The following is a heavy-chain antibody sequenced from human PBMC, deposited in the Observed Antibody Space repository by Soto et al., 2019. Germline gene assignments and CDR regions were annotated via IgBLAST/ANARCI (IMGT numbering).Heavy chain of an antibody. V-gene: IGHV1-69*13. D-gene: IGHD6-6*01. J-gene: IGHJ4*02. CDR2: IIPIFGTA. CDR3: ARNLDAYSSSSAGAWSY. Sequence: SVKVSCKASGYTFTSYDINWVRQAPGQGLEWMGGIIPIFGTANYAQKFQGRVTITADESTSTAYMELSSLRSEDTAVYYCARNLDAYSSSSAGAWSYWGQGTLVTVSS. CDR1: GYTFTSYD.